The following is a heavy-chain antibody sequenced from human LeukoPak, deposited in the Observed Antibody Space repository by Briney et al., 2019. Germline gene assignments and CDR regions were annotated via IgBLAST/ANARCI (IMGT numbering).Heavy chain of an antibody. D-gene: IGHD6-13*01. CDR2: IKDNGIGA. J-gene: IGHJ4*01. CDR3: ARDGTADGLYFDL. Sequence: ESGGGLVQPGGSLTLSCAASGFTFSNYWMHWVRQAPGKGLVWISRIKDNGIGANYADPAKGRFTISRDNAKNTLYLQMTSLRAEDTAVYYCARDGTADGLYFDLWGRGTLVTVSS. V-gene: IGHV3-74*01. CDR1: GFTFSNYW.